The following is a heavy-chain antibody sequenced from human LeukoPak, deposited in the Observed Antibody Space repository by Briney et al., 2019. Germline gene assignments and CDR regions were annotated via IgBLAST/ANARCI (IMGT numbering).Heavy chain of an antibody. V-gene: IGHV3-74*01. CDR1: GFTLRNYW. J-gene: IGHJ4*01. D-gene: IGHD6-6*01. CDR3: ARYSSSSGGASYYLDY. CDR2: ISGDGSVT. Sequence: GGSLRLSCAASGFTLRNYWMHWVRQVPGKRLVWVSRISGDGSVTNYADSVKGRFTISRDNAKNTLFLQINSLRAEDTAVYYCARYSSSSGGASYYLDYWGPGTLVTVSS.